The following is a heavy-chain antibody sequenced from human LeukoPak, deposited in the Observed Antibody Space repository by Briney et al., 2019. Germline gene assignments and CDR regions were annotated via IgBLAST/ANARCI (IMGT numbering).Heavy chain of an antibody. J-gene: IGHJ4*02. CDR2: IYHSGRS. CDR3: ARGVDFWGGYPHHYFDY. Sequence: SQTLSLTCTVSRGSISSGDYYWSWIRQPPGKGLEYIGHIYHSGRSYYNPSLKSRFTISADTSKNQFSLKLSSVTSADTAMYYCARGVDFWGGYPHHYFDYWGQGIQVAVSS. CDR1: RGSISSGDYY. D-gene: IGHD3-3*01. V-gene: IGHV4-30-4*01.